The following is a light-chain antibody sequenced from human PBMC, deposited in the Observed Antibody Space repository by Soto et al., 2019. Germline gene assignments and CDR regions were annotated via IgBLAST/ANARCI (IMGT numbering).Light chain of an antibody. V-gene: IGLV1-44*01. CDR2: SNN. CDR3: AAWDDSLNGGV. J-gene: IGLJ3*02. Sequence: QSVLTQPPSASGTPGQRVTISCSGSTSNIGSNNVNWYQQLPGTAPKLLIYSNNQGPSGVPDRFSGSRSGTSASLAISGLQSDDEADYYCAAWDDSLNGGVFGGGTKLTVL. CDR1: TSNIGSNN.